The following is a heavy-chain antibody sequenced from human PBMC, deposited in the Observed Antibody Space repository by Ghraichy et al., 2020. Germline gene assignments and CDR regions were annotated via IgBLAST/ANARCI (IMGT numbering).Heavy chain of an antibody. J-gene: IGHJ4*02. Sequence: SQTLSLTCTLSGGSISTTGYYWGWIRRPPGKGLEWIGITSSGGNTYYNPSLKSRVAISVDTSENQFSLKLNSVTAADTAVYFCARGFITGTARAFFDYWGRGAPVTVSS. CDR2: TSSGGNT. CDR1: GGSISTTGYY. V-gene: IGHV4-39*01. D-gene: IGHD1-14*01. CDR3: ARGFITGTARAFFDY.